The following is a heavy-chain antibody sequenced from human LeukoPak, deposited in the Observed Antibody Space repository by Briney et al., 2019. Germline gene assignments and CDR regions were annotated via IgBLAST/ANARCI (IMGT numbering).Heavy chain of an antibody. J-gene: IGHJ5*02. V-gene: IGHV4-31*03. CDR2: IYYSGST. Sequence: SETLSLTCTVSGGSISSGGYYWSWIRQHPGKGLEWIGYIYYSGSTYYNPSLKSRVTISVDTSKNQFSLKLSSVTAADTAVYYCARALMPSGYYDSSGYYTGWFDPWGQGTLSPSPQ. D-gene: IGHD3-22*01. CDR1: GGSISSGGYY. CDR3: ARALMPSGYYDSSGYYTGWFDP.